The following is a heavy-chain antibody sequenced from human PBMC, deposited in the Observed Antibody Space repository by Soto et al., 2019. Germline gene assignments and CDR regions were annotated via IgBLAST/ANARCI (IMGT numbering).Heavy chain of an antibody. D-gene: IGHD3-10*01. V-gene: IGHV1-18*01. CDR2: ISAYNGNT. J-gene: IGHJ5*02. CDR3: ARDRSITMVRGVIILGFPSSNWFDP. CDR1: GYTFTSYG. Sequence: ASVKVSCKASGYTFTSYGISWVLQAPGQGLEWMGWISAYNGNTNYAQKLQGRVTMTTDTSTSTAYMELRSLRSDDTAVYYCARDRSITMVRGVIILGFPSSNWFDPWG.